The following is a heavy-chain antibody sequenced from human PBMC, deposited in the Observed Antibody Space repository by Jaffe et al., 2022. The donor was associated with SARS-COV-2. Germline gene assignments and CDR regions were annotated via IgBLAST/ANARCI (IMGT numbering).Heavy chain of an antibody. D-gene: IGHD2-2*01. CDR1: GFTFSDYN. J-gene: IGHJ6*03. CDR2: ISSGTSTI. Sequence: EVQLVESGGGLVQPGGSLRLSCAASGFTFSDYNMYWVRQAPGKGLEWVSYISSGTSTIHYADSVKGRFTISRDNAENSVYLQMNSLRAEDTAVYYCAREVGCSRTTCYHPYYMDVWGKGTTVTVSS. V-gene: IGHV3-48*01. CDR3: AREVGCSRTTCYHPYYMDV.